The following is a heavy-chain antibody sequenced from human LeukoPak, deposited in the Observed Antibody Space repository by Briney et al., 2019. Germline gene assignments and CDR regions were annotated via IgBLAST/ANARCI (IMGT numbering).Heavy chain of an antibody. CDR3: AKDDATRILYPKVGMDV. CDR2: ISGSGGST. Sequence: PGASLRLSCAASGFTFSSYAMSWVRQAPGKALEWVSAISGSGGSTYYADSVKGRFTISRDNSKNTLYLQMNGLRAEDTAVYYCAKDDATRILYPKVGMDVWGQGTTVTVSS. CDR1: GFTFSSYA. V-gene: IGHV3-23*01. D-gene: IGHD2-8*01. J-gene: IGHJ6*02.